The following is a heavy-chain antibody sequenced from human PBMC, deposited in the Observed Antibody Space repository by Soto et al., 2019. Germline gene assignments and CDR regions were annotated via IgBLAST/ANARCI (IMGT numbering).Heavy chain of an antibody. J-gene: IGHJ3*02. V-gene: IGHV1-69*01. CDR2: IIPIFGTA. CDR3: ARDRNYYDSKGGAFDI. CDR1: GYTFTSYD. D-gene: IGHD3-22*01. Sequence: QVQLVQSGAEVKKPGASVKVSCKASGYTFTSYDINWVRQATGQGLEWMGGIIPIFGTANYAQKFQGRVTITADESTSTAYMELSSLRSEDTAVYYCARDRNYYDSKGGAFDIWGQGTMVTVSS.